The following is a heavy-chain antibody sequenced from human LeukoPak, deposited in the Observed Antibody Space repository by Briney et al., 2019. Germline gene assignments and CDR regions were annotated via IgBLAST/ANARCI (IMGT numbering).Heavy chain of an antibody. J-gene: IGHJ5*02. CDR1: GGSISSSSYY. CDR2: IYYSGST. D-gene: IGHD3-10*01. V-gene: IGHV4-39*01. CDR3: ARQLLWFGELSHNWFDP. Sequence: SETLSLTCTVSGGSISSSSYYWGWIRQPPGKGLEWIGSIYYSGSTYYNPSLKSRVTISVDTSKNQFSLKLSSVTAADTAVYYCARQLLWFGELSHNWFDPWGQGTLVTVSS.